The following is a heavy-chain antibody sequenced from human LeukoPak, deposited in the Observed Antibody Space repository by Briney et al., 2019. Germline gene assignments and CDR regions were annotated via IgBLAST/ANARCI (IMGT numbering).Heavy chain of an antibody. J-gene: IGHJ3*02. D-gene: IGHD2-21*01. CDR3: VRAYCDVPTCQGRDPFDI. Sequence: GTSLRLSCAASGFTFRDYAMHWVRQAPGKGLEWVAVIWYGGDITDYSDSLKGRFTVSRDDSKNSLYLQMDSLTVEDTALYPCVRAYCDVPTCQGRDPFDIWGQGTMVTVSS. CDR2: IWYGGDIT. V-gene: IGHV3-30-3*01. CDR1: GFTFRDYA.